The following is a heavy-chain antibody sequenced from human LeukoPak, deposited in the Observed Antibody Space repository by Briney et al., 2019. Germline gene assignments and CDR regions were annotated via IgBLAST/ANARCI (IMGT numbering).Heavy chain of an antibody. Sequence: GGSLRLSCAASGFTFSSYAMTWVRQAPGKGLEWVSAISASGGSTYYADSVKGRFTISRDNSKNTLYLQMNSLRAEDTAVYYCARWPSFWSGLLEYFDYWGQGTLVTVSS. CDR2: ISASGGST. V-gene: IGHV3-23*01. D-gene: IGHD3-3*01. J-gene: IGHJ4*02. CDR1: GFTFSSYA. CDR3: ARWPSFWSGLLEYFDY.